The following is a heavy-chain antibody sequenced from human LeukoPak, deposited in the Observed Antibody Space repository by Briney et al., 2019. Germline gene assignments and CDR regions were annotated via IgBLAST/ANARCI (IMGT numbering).Heavy chain of an antibody. V-gene: IGHV1-18*01. CDR3: ARDTMVLWFGEPPVSDY. CDR2: ISAYNGNT. D-gene: IGHD3-10*01. J-gene: IGHJ4*02. Sequence: GASVKVSCKASGYAFTKYGVSWVRQAPGQGLEWMGWISAYNGNTNYAQKLQGRVTMTTDTSTSTAYMELRSLRSDDTAVYYCARDTMVLWFGEPPVSDYWGQGTLVTVSS. CDR1: GYAFTKYG.